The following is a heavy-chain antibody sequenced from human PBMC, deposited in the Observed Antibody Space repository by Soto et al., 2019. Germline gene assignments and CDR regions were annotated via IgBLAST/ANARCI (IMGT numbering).Heavy chain of an antibody. CDR2: TWYDGNDK. V-gene: IGHV3-33*01. CDR3: ATAAAGNSPFNY. D-gene: IGHD2-2*01. Sequence: ESGGGVVPPGRSLRLSCAASGFSFSTYGMHWVRQAPGKGLEWVAVTWYDGNDKYYADSVKGRFTISRDNSKNTLYLQMNSLGAEDTAVYYCATAAAGNSPFNYWGQGTLVTVSS. CDR1: GFSFSTYG. J-gene: IGHJ4*02.